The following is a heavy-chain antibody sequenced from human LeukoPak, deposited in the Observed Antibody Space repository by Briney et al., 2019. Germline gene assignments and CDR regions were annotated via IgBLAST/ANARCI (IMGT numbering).Heavy chain of an antibody. CDR1: GGSLSNHY. CDR3: ARHLGVGSYPLDS. J-gene: IGHJ4*02. Sequence: SETLSLTCSVSGGSLSNHYWSWIRQPPGKGLEGIAHIYSSGTTTYNPSLKNRVTISLDTSKSQISLKVTSVPAADTAVYYCARHLGVGSYPLDSWGQGTLVTVSS. D-gene: IGHD3-16*01. CDR2: IYSSGTT. V-gene: IGHV4-59*08.